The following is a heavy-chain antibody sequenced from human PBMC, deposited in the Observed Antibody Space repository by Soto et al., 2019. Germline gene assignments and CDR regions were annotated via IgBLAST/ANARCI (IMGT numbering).Heavy chain of an antibody. CDR2: IYYSGST. V-gene: IGHV4-39*01. D-gene: IGHD3-22*01. CDR3: ARILGSSCYYYGYYYGMDV. Sequence: SETLSLTCTVSGGSISSSSYYWGWIRQPPGKGLEWIGSIYYSGSTYYNPSLKSRVTISVDTSNNQFSLKLSSVTAADTAVYYCARILGSSCYYYGYYYGMDVWGQGTTVTASS. J-gene: IGHJ6*02. CDR1: GGSISSSSYY.